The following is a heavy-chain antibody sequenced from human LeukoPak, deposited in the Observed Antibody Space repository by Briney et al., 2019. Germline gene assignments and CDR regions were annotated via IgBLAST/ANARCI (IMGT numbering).Heavy chain of an antibody. J-gene: IGHJ4*02. CDR3: ARHSRVAGTSKPAYFDY. V-gene: IGHV4-39*01. D-gene: IGHD6-19*01. CDR2: IYYSGST. Sequence: KASETLSLTCTVSGGSISSSSYSWGWIRQPPGKGLEWIGSIYYSGSTYYNPSLKSRVTISVDTSKNQFSLKLSSVTAADTAVYYCARHSRVAGTSKPAYFDYWGQGTLVTVSS. CDR1: GGSISSSSYS.